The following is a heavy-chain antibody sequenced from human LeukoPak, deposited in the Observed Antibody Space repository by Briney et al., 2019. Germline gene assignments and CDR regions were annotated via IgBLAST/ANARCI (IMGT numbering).Heavy chain of an antibody. CDR1: GDSVYSNSAA. V-gene: IGHV6-1*01. J-gene: IGHJ3*01. CDR3: ARYHYYDISGYPSVGAFDL. D-gene: IGHD3-22*01. Sequence: SQTLSLTCAISGDSVYSNSAAWNWIRQSPSRGLEWLGRTYYRSKWYNDYAVSVKSRITINPDTSKNQFSLQLNSVTPEDTAVYYCARYHYYDISGYPSVGAFDLWGQGTMITVSS. CDR2: TYYRSKWYN.